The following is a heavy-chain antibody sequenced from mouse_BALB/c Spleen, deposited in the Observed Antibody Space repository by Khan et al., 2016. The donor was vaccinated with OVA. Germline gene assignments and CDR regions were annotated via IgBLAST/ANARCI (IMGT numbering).Heavy chain of an antibody. Sequence: QVQLKQSGGELVRPGTSVKLSCKTSGYIFTSYWIHWVKQRSGQGLEWIARIYPGTDNTYYNENFKDKATLTADKSSSTVYLQLSSLKSEDSAVFFCAREGALYYFDYWGQGTTLTVSS. CDR2: IYPGTDNT. J-gene: IGHJ2*01. CDR1: GYIFTSYW. D-gene: IGHD3-1*01. CDR3: AREGALYYFDY. V-gene: IGHV1-76*01.